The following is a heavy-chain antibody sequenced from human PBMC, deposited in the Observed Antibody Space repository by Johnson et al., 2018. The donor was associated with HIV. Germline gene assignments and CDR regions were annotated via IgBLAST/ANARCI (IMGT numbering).Heavy chain of an antibody. J-gene: IGHJ3*02. CDR1: GFSFLDYA. Sequence: VQLVESGGGLVQPGGSLRLSCVASGFSFLDYAMFWVRQAPGKGLEWVSFISGGEDDTYYADSVKGRFTISRDNSKTTLYLQMNSLRDEDTAVYYCANSLLLDAFNIWGQGTMVTVSS. CDR3: ANSLLLDAFNI. CDR2: ISGGEDDT. V-gene: IGHV3-23*04.